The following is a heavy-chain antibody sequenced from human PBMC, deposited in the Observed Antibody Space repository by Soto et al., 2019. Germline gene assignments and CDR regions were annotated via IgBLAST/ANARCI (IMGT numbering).Heavy chain of an antibody. V-gene: IGHV3-64*01. Sequence: EVQLAESGGGMVQPGGSLRLSCVASGFTFSSYDMHWVRQAPGKGLEYVSSISSNGGTTYYGNSVKGRFTISRDNSKNTLYLPVGSLLAESMPVYYCVSRVRGSFVYWGQVTLVTVSS. D-gene: IGHD2-21*01. CDR3: VSRVRGSFVY. CDR2: ISSNGGTT. CDR1: GFTFSSYD. J-gene: IGHJ4*02.